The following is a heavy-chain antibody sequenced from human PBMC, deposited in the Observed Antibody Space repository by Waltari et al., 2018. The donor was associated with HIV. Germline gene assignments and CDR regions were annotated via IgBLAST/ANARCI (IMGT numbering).Heavy chain of an antibody. CDR3: ARQIYYYYDSSGFHFDY. V-gene: IGHV4-39*01. Sequence: LQLQESGPGLVKPSETLSLTCTVSGDSINSVDYYWGWIRQSPGKGLEWIGSLDYSGRTSYNPSLKSRVTISADTSKNQFSRKLNSVTAADTAVYYCARQIYYYYDSSGFHFDYWGQGTLVTVSS. CDR1: GDSINSVDYY. CDR2: LDYSGRT. D-gene: IGHD3-22*01. J-gene: IGHJ4*02.